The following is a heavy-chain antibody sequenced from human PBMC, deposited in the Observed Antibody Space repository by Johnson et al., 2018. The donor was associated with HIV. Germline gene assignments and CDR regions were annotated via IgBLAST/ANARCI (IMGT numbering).Heavy chain of an antibody. CDR1: GFTFSSYA. J-gene: IGHJ3*02. D-gene: IGHD5-24*01. CDR2: ISYDGSDK. CDR3: ARDANWHDAFDI. V-gene: IGHV3-30*14. Sequence: QVQLVESGGGVVQPGRSLRLSCAASGFTFSSYAMHWVRQAPSKGLEWVAVISYDGSDKYHADSLKGRFTISRDNSKNTLYLQMNSLRAEDTAVYYCARDANWHDAFDIWGQGTMVTVSS.